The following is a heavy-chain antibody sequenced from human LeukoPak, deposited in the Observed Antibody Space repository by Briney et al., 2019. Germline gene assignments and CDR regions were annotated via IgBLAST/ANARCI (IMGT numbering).Heavy chain of an antibody. CDR3: ARGVAAALDAFDI. Sequence: ASVKVSCKASGGTFNSYAISWVRQAPGQGLEWMGGIIPIFGTANYAQKFQGRVTITADESTSTAYMELSSLRSEDTAVYYCARGVAAALDAFDIWGQGTMVTVSS. D-gene: IGHD6-13*01. CDR1: GGTFNSYA. CDR2: IIPIFGTA. V-gene: IGHV1-69*01. J-gene: IGHJ3*02.